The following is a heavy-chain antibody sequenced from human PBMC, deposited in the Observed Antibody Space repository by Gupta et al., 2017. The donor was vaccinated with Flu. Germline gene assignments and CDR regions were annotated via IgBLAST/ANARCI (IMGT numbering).Heavy chain of an antibody. V-gene: IGHV3-21*01. CDR2: ISSSGSYI. Sequence: TLMAHSMSWVRQAPGKGLECVSSISSSGSYIFYADSVTCRFTISRDNAKSSLYLQMNSLRAEDTAVYYCARGGRFHLPFDYWGQGTLVTVSS. J-gene: IGHJ4*02. D-gene: IGHD3-16*01. CDR3: ARGGRFHLPFDY. CDR1: TLMAHS.